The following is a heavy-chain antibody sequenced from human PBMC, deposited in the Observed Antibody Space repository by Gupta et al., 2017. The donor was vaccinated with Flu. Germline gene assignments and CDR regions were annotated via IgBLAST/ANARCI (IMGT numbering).Heavy chain of an antibody. CDR3: ATVTSGC. CDR2: INPDGSST. Sequence: AVSGFTFSTSYLQWVRQAPGKGLVWVSRINPDGSSTTYAESVKGRFTISRDNAKNTLYLQMNSLGDDDTAVYYCATVTSGCWGQGTLVTVSS. J-gene: IGHJ4*02. CDR1: GFTFSTSY. V-gene: IGHV3-74*03. D-gene: IGHD4-17*01.